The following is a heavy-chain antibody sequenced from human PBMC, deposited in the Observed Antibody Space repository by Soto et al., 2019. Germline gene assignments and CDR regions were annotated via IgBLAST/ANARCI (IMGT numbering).Heavy chain of an antibody. Sequence: EVQLVESGGDLVQPGGSLSLSCTACGFTFDKYDMHRFRQATGKGLEWVSSINSAGDTYYSDSVKGRFVVSRESAKNSLFLQMNSLTVGDTGVYHGARSAYSTSWGQVNYFGPWGQGARVTVSS. CDR1: GFTFDKYD. D-gene: IGHD2-2*01. CDR3: ARSAYSTSWGQVNYFGP. J-gene: IGHJ5*02. CDR2: INSAGDT. V-gene: IGHV3-13*01.